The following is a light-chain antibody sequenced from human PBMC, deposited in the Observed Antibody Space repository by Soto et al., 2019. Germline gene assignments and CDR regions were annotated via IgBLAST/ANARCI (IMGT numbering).Light chain of an antibody. CDR1: QSLLHSNGYNY. CDR3: MQALRTPPT. V-gene: IGKV2-28*01. J-gene: IGKJ1*01. CDR2: LGS. Sequence: DIVMTQSPLSLPVTPGEPASISCKSSQSLLHSNGYNYLDWYLQKPGQSPQLLISLGSNRASGVPDRFSGSGSGTDFTLKISRVDAEDVGIYYCMQALRTPPTFGQGTKVEIK.